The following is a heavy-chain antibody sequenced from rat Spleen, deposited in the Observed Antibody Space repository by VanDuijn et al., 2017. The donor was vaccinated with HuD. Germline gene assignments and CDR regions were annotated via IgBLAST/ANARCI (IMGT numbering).Heavy chain of an antibody. J-gene: IGHJ2*01. Sequence: QVQLKESGPGLVQPSQTLSLTCTVSGFSLTSNSVHWVRQPPGKGLEWMGGIWGDGSTDYNSALKSRLSISRDTSKSQVFLKMNRLQTDDTAIYFCTRGADYWGQGVMVTVSS. CDR1: GFSLTSNS. CDR3: TRGADY. CDR2: IWGDGST. V-gene: IGHV2-1*01.